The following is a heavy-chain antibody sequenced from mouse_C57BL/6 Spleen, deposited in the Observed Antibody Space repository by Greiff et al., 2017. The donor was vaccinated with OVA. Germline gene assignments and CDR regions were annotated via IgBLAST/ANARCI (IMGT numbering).Heavy chain of an antibody. V-gene: IGHV2-9-1*01. D-gene: IGHD2-3*01. J-gene: IGHJ4*01. Sequence: QVQLKQSGPGLVAPSQSLSITCTVSGFSLTSYAISWVRQPPGKGLEWLGVIWTGGGTNYNSALKSRLSISKDNSKSQVFLKMNSLQTDDTARYYWARRDGYSRGSYAMDYWGQGTSVTVSS. CDR1: GFSLTSYA. CDR3: ARRDGYSRGSYAMDY. CDR2: IWTGGGT.